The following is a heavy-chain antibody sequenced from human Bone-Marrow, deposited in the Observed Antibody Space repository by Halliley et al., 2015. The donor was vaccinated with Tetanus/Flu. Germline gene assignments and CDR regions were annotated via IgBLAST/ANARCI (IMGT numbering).Heavy chain of an antibody. V-gene: IGHV3-21*01. Sequence: SISSSSGYIYYADSVKGRFTISRDNAKNSLYLQMNSLRAEDTALYYCARKYYDFWSGYYYFDYWGQGTLVTVSS. CDR2: ISSSSGYI. D-gene: IGHD3-3*01. CDR3: ARKYYDFWSGYYYFDY. J-gene: IGHJ4*02.